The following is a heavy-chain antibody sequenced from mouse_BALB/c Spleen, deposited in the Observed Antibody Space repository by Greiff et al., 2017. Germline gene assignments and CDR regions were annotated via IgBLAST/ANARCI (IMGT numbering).Heavy chain of an antibody. V-gene: IGHV1-82*01. CDR3: ANSLLRLGYFDY. CDR1: GYAFSSSW. J-gene: IGHJ2*01. D-gene: IGHD1-2*01. Sequence: QVQLQQSGPELVKPGASVKISCKASGYAFSSSWMNWVKQRPGQGLEWIGRIYPGDGDTNYNGKFKGKATLTADKSSSTAYMQLSSLTSVDSTVYFCANSLLRLGYFDYWGQGTTLTVSS. CDR2: IYPGDGDT.